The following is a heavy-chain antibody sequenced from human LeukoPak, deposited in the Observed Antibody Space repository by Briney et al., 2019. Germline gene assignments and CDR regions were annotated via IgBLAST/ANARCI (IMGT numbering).Heavy chain of an antibody. V-gene: IGHV3-30-3*01. J-gene: IGHJ5*02. Sequence: PGRSLRLSCAASGFTFSSYAMHWVRQAPGKRLEWVAVISYDGSNKYYADSVKGRFTISRDNSKNTLYLQMNSLRAEDTAVYYCARDPASAGWFDPWGQGTLVTVSS. CDR3: ARDPASAGWFDP. CDR2: ISYDGSNK. CDR1: GFTFSSYA.